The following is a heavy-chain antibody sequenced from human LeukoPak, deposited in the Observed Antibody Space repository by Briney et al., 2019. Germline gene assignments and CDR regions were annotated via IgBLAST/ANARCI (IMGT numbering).Heavy chain of an antibody. Sequence: SETLSLTCTVSGGSISSHYWSWIRQPPGKGLEWIGYIYYSGSTNYNPSLKSRVTISVDTSKNQFSLKLSSVTAADTAVYYCARGTVVTPFDYWGQGTLVTVSS. J-gene: IGHJ4*02. V-gene: IGHV4-59*11. CDR2: IYYSGST. CDR3: ARGTVVTPFDY. D-gene: IGHD4-23*01. CDR1: GGSISSHY.